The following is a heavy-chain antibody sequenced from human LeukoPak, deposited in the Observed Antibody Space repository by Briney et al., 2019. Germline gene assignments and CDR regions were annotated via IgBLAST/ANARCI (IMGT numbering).Heavy chain of an antibody. Sequence: GGSLRLSCAASGFTFSGYWMHWVRQAPGKGLVWVSRIKSDGSRATYADSVKGRFTISRDNAKNTLYLQMNSLRAEDTAVYYCARAGVAVAYYYYFDYWGQGSLVTVSS. J-gene: IGHJ4*02. V-gene: IGHV3-74*01. CDR3: ARAGVAVAYYYYFDY. CDR1: GFTFSGYW. CDR2: IKSDGSRA. D-gene: IGHD6-19*01.